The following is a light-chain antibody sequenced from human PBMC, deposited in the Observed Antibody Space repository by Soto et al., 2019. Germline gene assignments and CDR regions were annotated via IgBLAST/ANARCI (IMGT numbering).Light chain of an antibody. J-gene: IGKJ5*01. Sequence: DIQMTQSPSTLSASVGDRVTITCRASQSISSSLAWFQQKPGKAPKLLIYKASSLEGAVPSRFSGSGSGTEFTLTISSLQPDDFATYYCQQYKSYPITFGQGTRLEIK. CDR1: QSISSS. V-gene: IGKV1-5*03. CDR2: KAS. CDR3: QQYKSYPIT.